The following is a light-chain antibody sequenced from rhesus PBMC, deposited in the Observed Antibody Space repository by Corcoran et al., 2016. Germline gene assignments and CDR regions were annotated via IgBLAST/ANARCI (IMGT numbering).Light chain of an antibody. J-gene: IGKJ4*01. V-gene: IGKV3-10*01. CDR2: GAS. CDR1: QSVSSY. Sequence: QVILTQSPATLSLSPGERATLSCRASQSVSSYLAWYQQKPGQAPRLLIYGASSRATGIPDRFSGSGSGTDFPLTLSSLEPEDVGVYHCYQHSSGLTFGGGTKVELK. CDR3: YQHSSGLT.